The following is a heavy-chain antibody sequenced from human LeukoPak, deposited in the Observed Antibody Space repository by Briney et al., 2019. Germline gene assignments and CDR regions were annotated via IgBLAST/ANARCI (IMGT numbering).Heavy chain of an antibody. CDR2: ISGSGGST. D-gene: IGHD3-10*01. CDR3: AKGIYGSGSHEDY. J-gene: IGHJ4*02. CDR1: GFTFSSYA. Sequence: GGSLRLSCAASGFTFSSYAMSWVRQAPGKGLEWVSAISGSGGSTYYADSVKGRFTISRDNAKNSLYLQMNSLRAEDTAVYYCAKGIYGSGSHEDYWGQGTLVTVSS. V-gene: IGHV3-23*01.